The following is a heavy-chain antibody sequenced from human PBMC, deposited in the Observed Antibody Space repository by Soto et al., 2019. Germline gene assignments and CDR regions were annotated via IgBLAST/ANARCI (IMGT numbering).Heavy chain of an antibody. CDR2: INGYNGNT. Sequence: QVQLAQSGGEVKKPGASVKVSCKASGYTFSNYGIGWVRQAPGQGLEWMGWINGYNGNTNYAQKFQGRVTMTTDTSTTMAYMEVKSLRSDDTAVYYCARGDSPVHFDNWGQGTLVTVSS. V-gene: IGHV1-18*01. CDR1: GYTFSNYG. CDR3: ARGDSPVHFDN. D-gene: IGHD4-4*01. J-gene: IGHJ4*02.